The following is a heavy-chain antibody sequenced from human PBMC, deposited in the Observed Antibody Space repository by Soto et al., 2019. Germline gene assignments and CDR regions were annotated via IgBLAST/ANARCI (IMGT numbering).Heavy chain of an antibody. CDR2: ISAYNGNT. D-gene: IGHD4-17*01. J-gene: IGHJ6*03. CDR3: ARGGDNSNNYYYYYYMDV. CDR1: GYTFTSYG. Sequence: GASVKVSCKASGYTFTSYGISWVRQAPGQGLEWMGWISAYNGNTNYAQKLQGRVTMTTDTSTSTAYMELRSLRSDDTAVYYCARGGDNSNNYYYYYYMDVWGKGTTVTVSS. V-gene: IGHV1-18*01.